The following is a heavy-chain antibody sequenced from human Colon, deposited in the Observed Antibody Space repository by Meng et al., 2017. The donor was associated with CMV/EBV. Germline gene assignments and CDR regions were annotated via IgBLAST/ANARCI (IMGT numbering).Heavy chain of an antibody. Sequence: RVSCKASGGPFSIYGINWVRQAHGLGLEWMGGIIPIFGTANYAQKFQGRVTITTDDSTSTAYMELSSLRSEDTAMYYCARGVQFDYWGQGTLVTVSS. D-gene: IGHD1-1*01. CDR1: GGPFSIYG. CDR3: ARGVQFDY. J-gene: IGHJ4*02. CDR2: IIPIFGTA. V-gene: IGHV1-69*05.